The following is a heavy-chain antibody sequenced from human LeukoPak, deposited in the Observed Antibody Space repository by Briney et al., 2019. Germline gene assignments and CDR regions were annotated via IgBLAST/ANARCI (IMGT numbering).Heavy chain of an antibody. V-gene: IGHV4-39*07. J-gene: IGHJ6*03. D-gene: IGHD3-3*01. CDR1: GGSISSSSYY. Sequence: SETLSLTCTVSGGSISSSSYYWGWIRQPPGKGLEWIRSIYYSGSTYYNPSLKSRVTISVDTSKNQFSLKLSSVTAADTAVYYCARTAAGDFWSGIYYYYMDVWGKGTTVTVSS. CDR3: ARTAAGDFWSGIYYYYMDV. CDR2: IYYSGST.